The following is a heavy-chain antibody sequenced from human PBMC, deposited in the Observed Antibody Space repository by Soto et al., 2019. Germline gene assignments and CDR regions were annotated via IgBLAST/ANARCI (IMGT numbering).Heavy chain of an antibody. Sequence: QVQLQQWGAGLLKPSDTLSLTCGVYGGSFSAYYWNWIRQPPGKGLEWIGEINHSGSTNYNPSLKSRVTMSVDTAKNQVSLKLSSVTAADTAVYYCARVLVYCIGTTCLRYSDCWGQGTLVTVSS. V-gene: IGHV4-34*01. CDR1: GGSFSAYY. CDR2: INHSGST. D-gene: IGHD2-2*01. CDR3: ARVLVYCIGTTCLRYSDC. J-gene: IGHJ4*02.